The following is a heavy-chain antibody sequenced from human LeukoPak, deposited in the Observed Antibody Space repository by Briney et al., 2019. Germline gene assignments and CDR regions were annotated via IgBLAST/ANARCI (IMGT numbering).Heavy chain of an antibody. D-gene: IGHD1-26*01. CDR2: IYSDGST. Sequence: PGGSLRLSCAVSGFIVNTYYMSWVRQAPGKGLEWVSIIYSDGSTYYADSVKGRFTISRDTSKNTLFLQMNSLRAEDTAVDYCARIYSGSHYSWGQGTLVTISS. V-gene: IGHV3-53*01. J-gene: IGHJ4*02. CDR3: ARIYSGSHYS. CDR1: GFIVNTYY.